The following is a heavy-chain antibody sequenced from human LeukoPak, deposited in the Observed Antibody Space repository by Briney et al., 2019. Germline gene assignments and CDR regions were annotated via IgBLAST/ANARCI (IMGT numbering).Heavy chain of an antibody. CDR2: INWNGGST. V-gene: IGHV3-20*01. D-gene: IGHD6-6*01. Sequence: GGSLRLSCAASGFTFDDYGMSCVRQAPGKGLEWISGINWNGGSTYYVDSVKGRFTISRDNAKNSLYLQMNSLRAEDTALYHCARETGSSARLDIWGQGTMVTVSS. CDR1: GFTFDDYG. CDR3: ARETGSSARLDI. J-gene: IGHJ3*02.